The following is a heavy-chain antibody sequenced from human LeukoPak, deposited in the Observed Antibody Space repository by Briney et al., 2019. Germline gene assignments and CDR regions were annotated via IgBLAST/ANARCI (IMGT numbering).Heavy chain of an antibody. Sequence: GRSLRPSCTASGFTFSDFEMDWVRQAPGKGLEWVSYIGGHVGPIFSADSVKGRLTISRDNTKNSLYLQMNSLRTEDTAIYYCARGRTGDGDTFDVWGQGTMVTVSS. CDR2: IGGHVGPI. CDR3: ARGRTGDGDTFDV. J-gene: IGHJ3*01. CDR1: GFTFSDFE. V-gene: IGHV3-48*03. D-gene: IGHD7-27*01.